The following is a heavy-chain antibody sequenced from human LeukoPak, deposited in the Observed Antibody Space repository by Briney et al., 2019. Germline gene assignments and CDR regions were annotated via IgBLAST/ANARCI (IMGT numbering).Heavy chain of an antibody. J-gene: IGHJ5*02. V-gene: IGHV6-1*01. CDR3: AREGWFGEPPSHWFDP. CDR1: GDSVSSKSAT. Sequence: SQTLSLTCAISGDSVSSKSATWNWIRQSPSRGLEWLGRTYYTSKWYNDYAVSVKSRITINPDTSKNQFSLQLNSVTPEDTAVYYCAREGWFGEPPSHWFDPWGQGILSPSPQ. D-gene: IGHD3-10*01. CDR2: TYYTSKWYN.